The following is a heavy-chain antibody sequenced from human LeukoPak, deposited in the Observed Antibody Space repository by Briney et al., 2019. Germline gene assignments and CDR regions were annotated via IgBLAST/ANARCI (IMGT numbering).Heavy chain of an antibody. CDR2: ISAYNGNT. V-gene: IGHV1-18*01. D-gene: IGHD1-20*01. Sequence: ASVKVSCKASGYTFTSYGISWVRQAPGQGLEWMGWISAYNGNTNYAQKLQGRVTMTTDTSTSTAYMELRSLRSDDTAVYYCARDVANWRCYDAFDIWGQGTMVTVSS. J-gene: IGHJ3*02. CDR1: GYTFTSYG. CDR3: ARDVANWRCYDAFDI.